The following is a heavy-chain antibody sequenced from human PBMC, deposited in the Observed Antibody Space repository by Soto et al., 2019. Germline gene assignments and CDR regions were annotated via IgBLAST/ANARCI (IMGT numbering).Heavy chain of an antibody. Sequence: TLSLTCSVSGASIRSGGYYWNWIRQHPGKDLEWMGYIYYSGSTNYNPSLKSRVIISVDTSKNQFSLKLSSVTAADTAVYYCARDSTIAARAFDIWGQGTMVTVSS. CDR1: GASIRSGGYY. CDR2: IYYSGST. D-gene: IGHD6-13*01. J-gene: IGHJ3*02. CDR3: ARDSTIAARAFDI. V-gene: IGHV4-31*03.